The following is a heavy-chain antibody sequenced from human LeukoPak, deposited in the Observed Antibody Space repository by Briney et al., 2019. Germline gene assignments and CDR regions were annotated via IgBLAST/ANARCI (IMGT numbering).Heavy chain of an antibody. D-gene: IGHD6-19*01. V-gene: IGHV3-33*06. CDR1: GFTFSNYA. Sequence: GGSLRLSCAASGFTFSNYAMHWVRQAPGTGLELVAVIWFDGTNKYYGDSVRGRFTISRDNSKNRLYLQMNSLRAEDTAVYYGAKARGSGWHDPWYLDYWGQGTLVTVSS. CDR2: IWFDGTNK. CDR3: AKARGSGWHDPWYLDY. J-gene: IGHJ4*02.